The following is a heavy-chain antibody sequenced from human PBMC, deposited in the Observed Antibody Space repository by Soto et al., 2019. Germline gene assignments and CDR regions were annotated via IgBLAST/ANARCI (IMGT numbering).Heavy chain of an antibody. V-gene: IGHV1-69*12. J-gene: IGHJ6*02. Sequence: QVQLVQSGAEVKKPGSSVKVSCKASGGTFSSYAISWVRQAPGQGLEWMGGIIPIFGTANYAQKFQGRVPITGDESTSTAYMELSSLRSEDTAVYYCARGPGYYAHQSWYYGMDVWGQGTTVTVSS. CDR1: GGTFSSYA. CDR3: ARGPGYYAHQSWYYGMDV. D-gene: IGHD1-26*01. CDR2: IIPIFGTA.